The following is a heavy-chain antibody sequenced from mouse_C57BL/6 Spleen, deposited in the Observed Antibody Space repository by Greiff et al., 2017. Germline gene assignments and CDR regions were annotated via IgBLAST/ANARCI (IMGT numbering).Heavy chain of an antibody. CDR3: ERRLWRSDWYFDV. Sequence: QVQLQQSGAELVKPGASVKMSCKASGYTFTSYWITWVKQRPGQGLEWIGDIYPGSGSTNYNEKFKSKATLTVDTSSSPAYMQHSSLTSEDSAVYYCERRLWRSDWYFDVWGTGTTVTVSS. CDR1: GYTFTSYW. CDR2: IYPGSGST. D-gene: IGHD1-1*02. J-gene: IGHJ1*03. V-gene: IGHV1-55*01.